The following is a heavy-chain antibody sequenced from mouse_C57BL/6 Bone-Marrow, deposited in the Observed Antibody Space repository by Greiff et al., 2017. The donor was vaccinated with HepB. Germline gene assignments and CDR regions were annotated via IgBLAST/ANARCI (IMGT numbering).Heavy chain of an antibody. V-gene: IGHV5-9-1*02. CDR2: ISSGGDYI. CDR3: TRDHYGSWYFDV. CDR1: GFTFSSYA. J-gene: IGHJ1*03. D-gene: IGHD1-1*01. Sequence: EVQLVESGEGLVKPGGSLKLSCAASGFTFSSYAMSWVRQTPEKRLEWVAYISSGGDYIYYADTVKGRFTISRDNARNTLYLQMSSLKSEDTAMYYCTRDHYGSWYFDVWGTGTTVTVSS.